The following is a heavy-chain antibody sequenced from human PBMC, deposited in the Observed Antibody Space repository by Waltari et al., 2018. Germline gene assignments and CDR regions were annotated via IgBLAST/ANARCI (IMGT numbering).Heavy chain of an antibody. D-gene: IGHD1-7*01. CDR1: GLTFSSSI. J-gene: IGHJ4*02. V-gene: IGHV3-30-3*01. CDR3: ARGGGWNSHLDY. CDR2: ISYDGTNK. Sequence: QVQLVESGGGVVQPGRSLSLSCAASGLTFSSSIMHWVRQPPGKGLEWVAVISYDGTNKYYADSVKGRFTISRDNSKNTLYLQMNSLRPDDTAVYYCARGGGWNSHLDYWGQGTLVTVSS.